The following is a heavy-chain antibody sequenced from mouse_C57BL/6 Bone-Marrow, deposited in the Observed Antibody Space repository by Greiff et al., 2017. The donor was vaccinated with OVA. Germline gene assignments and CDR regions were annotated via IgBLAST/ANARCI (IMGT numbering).Heavy chain of an antibody. V-gene: IGHV4-1*02. CDR3: ARPDYDGYYAWFAY. CDR2: INPDSSTI. CDR1: GFDFSRYW. Sequence: DVKLQESGGGLVQPGGSLKLSCAASGFDFSRYWMSWVRQAPGKGLEWIGEINPDSSTINYTPSLKDKFIISRDNAKNTLYLQMSKVRSEDTALYYCARPDYDGYYAWFAYWGQGTLVTVSA. J-gene: IGHJ3*01. D-gene: IGHD2-3*01.